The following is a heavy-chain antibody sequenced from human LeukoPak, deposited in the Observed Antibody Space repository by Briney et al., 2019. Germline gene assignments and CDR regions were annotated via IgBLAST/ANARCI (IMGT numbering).Heavy chain of an antibody. J-gene: IGHJ4*02. CDR3: ATSYSSTWSSFDY. V-gene: IGHV3-48*04. Sequence: GGSLRLSCAVSGFTFSTYSMNWVRQAPGKGLEWLSYISGGSYTIYYTESVKGRFTISRDNVKNSLYLQMDSLRVEDTAVYYFATSYSSTWSSFDYWGPGALVTVSS. CDR2: ISGGSYTI. CDR1: GFTFSTYS. D-gene: IGHD6-13*01.